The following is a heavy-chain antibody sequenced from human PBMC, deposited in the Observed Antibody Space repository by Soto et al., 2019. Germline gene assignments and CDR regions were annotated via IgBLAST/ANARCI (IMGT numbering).Heavy chain of an antibody. CDR2: MSGNGEDP. Sequence: EVQLLESGGGLVEPGGSLRLSCAASGFTFNTHAMTWVRQAPGKGLDWVSTMSGNGEDPYYADSVKGRFTISRDNSKSTQYLQMNSLRADDTAVYYCAKGPYYHDSRGRRTGYFDNWGQGILVTVSS. CDR1: GFTFNTHA. V-gene: IGHV3-23*01. CDR3: AKGPYYHDSRGRRTGYFDN. D-gene: IGHD3-22*01. J-gene: IGHJ4*02.